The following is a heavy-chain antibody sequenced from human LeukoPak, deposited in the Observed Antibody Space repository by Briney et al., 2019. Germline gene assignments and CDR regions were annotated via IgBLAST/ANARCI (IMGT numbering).Heavy chain of an antibody. Sequence: GSPLRLSCAASGFPFSSYRMHWVRQAPGKGVEGVAVIWYDGSNKYYADSVKGRLTISRDNSKNTLYLQMNSLRAEDTAVYYCARVAGSGSYPNDYYFDYWGQGTLVTVSS. CDR3: ARVAGSGSYPNDYYFDY. D-gene: IGHD3-10*01. CDR2: IWYDGSNK. V-gene: IGHV3-33*01. CDR1: GFPFSSYR. J-gene: IGHJ4*02.